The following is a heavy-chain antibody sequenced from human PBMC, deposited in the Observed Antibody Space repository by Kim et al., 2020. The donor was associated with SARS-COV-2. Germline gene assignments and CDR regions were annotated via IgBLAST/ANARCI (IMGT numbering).Heavy chain of an antibody. CDR2: INHSGST. V-gene: IGHV4-34*01. CDR1: GGSLSGYY. Sequence: SETLSLTCAVYGGSLSGYYWSWIRQPPGKGLEWIGEINHSGSTNYNPSLKSRVTISVDTSKNQFSLKLSSVTAADTAVYYCARGKAVAGFYYYGMDVWGQGTTVTVSS. J-gene: IGHJ6*02. D-gene: IGHD6-19*01. CDR3: ARGKAVAGFYYYGMDV.